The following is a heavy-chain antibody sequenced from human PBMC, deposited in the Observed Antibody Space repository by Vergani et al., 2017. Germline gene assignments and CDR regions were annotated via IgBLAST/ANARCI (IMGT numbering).Heavy chain of an antibody. CDR2: INPSGGST. CDR3: ARVVHYFDSRGTTFDY. Sequence: QVQLVQSGAEVKKPGASVKVSCKASGYPFTSYYMHWVRQAPGQGLEWMGIINPSGGSTSYAQKFQGRVTMTRDTSTSTVYMELSSLRSEDTAVYYCARVVHYFDSRGTTFDYWGQGTLVTVSS. J-gene: IGHJ4*02. D-gene: IGHD3-22*01. V-gene: IGHV1-46*01. CDR1: GYPFTSYY.